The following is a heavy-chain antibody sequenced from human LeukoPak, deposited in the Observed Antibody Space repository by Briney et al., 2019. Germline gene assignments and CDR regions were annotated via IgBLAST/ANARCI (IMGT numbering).Heavy chain of an antibody. D-gene: IGHD3-10*01. J-gene: IGHJ4*02. Sequence: GGSLRLSCAASRFTFSSYSMNWVRQAPGKGLEWVSSISSSSSYIYYADSVKGRFTISRDNAKNSLYLQMNSLRAEDTAVYYCARGLGPMALFDYWGQGTLVTVSS. V-gene: IGHV3-21*01. CDR1: RFTFSSYS. CDR2: ISSSSSYI. CDR3: ARGLGPMALFDY.